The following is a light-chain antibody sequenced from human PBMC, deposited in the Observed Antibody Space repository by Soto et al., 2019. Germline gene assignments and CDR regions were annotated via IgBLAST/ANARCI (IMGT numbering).Light chain of an antibody. CDR3: QQYKSRRT. CDR1: QTISSW. V-gene: IGKV1-5*03. J-gene: IGKJ1*01. Sequence: DIQMTQSPSSLSASVGDRVTITCRASQTISSWLAWYQQKPGKAPKLLIYKASTLKSGVPSRFSGSGSGTEFTLTISSLQPDDSATYYCQQYKSRRTFGQGTKVDIK. CDR2: KAS.